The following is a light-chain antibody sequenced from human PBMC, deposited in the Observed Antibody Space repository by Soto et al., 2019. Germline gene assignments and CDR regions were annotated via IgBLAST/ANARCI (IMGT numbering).Light chain of an antibody. Sequence: QSVLTQPPSVSAAPGQKVTVSCSGSRSNIGNNAVAWYQHLPGTAPKLLIYDNDKRPSRISDRFSASKSGTSATLASTVLPTGDEGDYYCDTWDSRRTAGVFCGGTKLTVL. CDR2: DND. CDR3: DTWDSRRTAGV. J-gene: IGLJ3*02. CDR1: RSNIGNNA. V-gene: IGLV1-51*01.